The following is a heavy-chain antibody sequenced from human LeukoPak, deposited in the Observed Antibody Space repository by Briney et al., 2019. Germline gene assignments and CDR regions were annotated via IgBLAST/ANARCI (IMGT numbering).Heavy chain of an antibody. J-gene: IGHJ4*02. D-gene: IGHD3-10*01. Sequence: GGSLRLSCAASGFTFSSYWMSWVRQAPGKGLVWVANIKQDGSEKYYVDSVKGRFTISRDNAKNSLYLQMNSLRAEDTAVYYCARLQYSFLYGSGSYGVDYWGQGTLVTVSS. CDR2: IKQDGSEK. CDR1: GFTFSSYW. CDR3: ARLQYSFLYGSGSYGVDY. V-gene: IGHV3-7*01.